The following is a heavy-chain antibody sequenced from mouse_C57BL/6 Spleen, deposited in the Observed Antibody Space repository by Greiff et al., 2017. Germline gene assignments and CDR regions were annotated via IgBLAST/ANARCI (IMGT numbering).Heavy chain of an antibody. J-gene: IGHJ4*01. CDR2: INPGSGGT. Sequence: VHLVESGAELVRPGTSVKVSCKASGYAFTNYLIEWVKQRPGQGLEWIGVINPGSGGTNYNEKFKGKATLTADKSSSTAYMQLSSLTSEDSAVYFCARMGAMDYWGQGTSVTVSS. D-gene: IGHD2-3*01. CDR3: ARMGAMDY. CDR1: GYAFTNYL. V-gene: IGHV1-54*01.